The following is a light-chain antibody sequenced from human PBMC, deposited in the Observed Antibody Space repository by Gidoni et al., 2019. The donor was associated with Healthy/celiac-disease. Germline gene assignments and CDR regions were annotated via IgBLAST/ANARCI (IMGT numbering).Light chain of an antibody. CDR2: KAS. V-gene: IGKV1-5*03. J-gene: IGKJ2*01. Sequence: DLQITPSPSTLSASVGDRVTITCRASRSISSWLAWYQQKPGKAPKLLIYKASSLESGVPSRFSGSGSGTEFTLTISSLQPDDFATYYCQQYNSYSYTFGQGTKLEIK. CDR3: QQYNSYSYT. CDR1: RSISSW.